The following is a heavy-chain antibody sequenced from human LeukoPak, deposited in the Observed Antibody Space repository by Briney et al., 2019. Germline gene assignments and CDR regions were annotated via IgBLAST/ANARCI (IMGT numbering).Heavy chain of an antibody. Sequence: SETLSLTCTVSGGSISSYYWSWIRQPPGKGLEWLGYIYYSGSTNYNPSLKSRVTISVDTSKNQFSLKLSSVTAADTAVYYCARVAMTSTVTTRNYYYYGMDVWGQGTTVTVSS. CDR3: ARVAMTSTVTTRNYYYYGMDV. CDR1: GGSISSYY. V-gene: IGHV4-59*01. D-gene: IGHD4-17*01. CDR2: IYYSGST. J-gene: IGHJ6*02.